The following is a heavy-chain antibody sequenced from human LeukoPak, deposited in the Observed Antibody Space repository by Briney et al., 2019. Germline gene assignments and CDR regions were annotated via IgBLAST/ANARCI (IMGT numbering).Heavy chain of an antibody. Sequence: SETLSLTCAVYGGSFSGYYWSWIRQPPGKGLEWIGEINHSGSTNYNPSLKSRVTISVDTSKNQFSLKLSSVTAADTAVYYCAGGNFYDSRGHPYHFHFWGQGTLVSVSS. D-gene: IGHD3-22*01. J-gene: IGHJ4*02. CDR1: GGSFSGYY. CDR2: INHSGST. CDR3: AGGNFYDSRGHPYHFHF. V-gene: IGHV4-34*01.